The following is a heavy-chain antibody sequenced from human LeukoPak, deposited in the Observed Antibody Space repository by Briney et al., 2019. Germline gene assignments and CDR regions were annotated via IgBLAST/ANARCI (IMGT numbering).Heavy chain of an antibody. D-gene: IGHD3-9*01. V-gene: IGHV4-39*07. CDR3: ARGHMLRYFDWQTNPWEFDY. CDR1: GGPISSSSYY. J-gene: IGHJ4*02. Sequence: KPSETLSLTCTVSGGPISSSSYYWGWIRQPPGKGLEWIGTIYFSGTTYYNPSLKSRVTVSVDTSKNQFSLKLSSVTAADTAVYYYARGHMLRYFDWQTNPWEFDYWGQGTLVTVSS. CDR2: IYFSGTT.